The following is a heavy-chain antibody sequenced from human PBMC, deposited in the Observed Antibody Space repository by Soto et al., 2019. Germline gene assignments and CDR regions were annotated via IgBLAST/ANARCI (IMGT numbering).Heavy chain of an antibody. CDR2: IYHSGNT. Sequence: QVQLQESGPGLVKASETLSLTCAVSGDSISSGAWWSWVRQSPGKGLQWIGEIYHSGNTRNNPSRKSRVTMSVDKSNNQFSLNLMSVTAADTATYYCARDSRTGCSSTDCYMSWGRGILVTVSS. CDR3: ARDSRTGCSSTDCYMS. CDR1: GDSISSGAW. D-gene: IGHD2-2*01. J-gene: IGHJ5*02. V-gene: IGHV4-4*02.